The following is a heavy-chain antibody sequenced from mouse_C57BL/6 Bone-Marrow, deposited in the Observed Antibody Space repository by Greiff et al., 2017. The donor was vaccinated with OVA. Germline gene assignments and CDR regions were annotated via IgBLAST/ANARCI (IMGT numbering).Heavy chain of an antibody. V-gene: IGHV1-78*01. CDR2: IYPRDGST. D-gene: IGHD1-1*01. CDR3: AKNYYGSSSAWFAY. J-gene: IGHJ3*01. Sequence: QVQLQQSDAELVKPGASVKISCKVSGYTFTDHTIHWMKQRPEPGLEWIGYIYPRDGSTKYNEKFKGKATLTADKSSSTAYMQLNSLTSEDSAVYFCAKNYYGSSSAWFAYWGQGTLVTVSA. CDR1: GYTFTDHT.